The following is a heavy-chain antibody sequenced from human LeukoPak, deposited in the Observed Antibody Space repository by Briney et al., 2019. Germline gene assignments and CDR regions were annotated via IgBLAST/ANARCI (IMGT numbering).Heavy chain of an antibody. J-gene: IGHJ4*02. V-gene: IGHV3-23*01. Sequence: GGSLRLSCAASGFTFSSYAMSWVRQAPGMGLEWVSAISGNSGNTHYADSVRGRFTISRDNSKNTLYLQMNSLRAEDTAIYYCAKPARVGAVDYWGQGTLVTVSS. CDR2: ISGNSGNT. CDR3: AKPARVGAVDY. CDR1: GFTFSSYA. D-gene: IGHD6-13*01.